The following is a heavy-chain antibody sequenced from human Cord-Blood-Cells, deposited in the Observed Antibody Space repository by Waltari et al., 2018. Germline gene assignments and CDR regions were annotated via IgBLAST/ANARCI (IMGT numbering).Heavy chain of an antibody. CDR1: GFTFSSYA. J-gene: IGHJ6*03. CDR3: AKGEGSGSYYYYYYYRDV. Sequence: EVQLVESGGGLVQPGGSLRLSCAASGFTFSSYAMSWVRQAPGKGLEWVSAISGSGGSTYYADSVKGRFNISRDNSKNTLYLQMNSLRAEDTAVYYCAKGEGSGSYYYYYYYRDVWGKGTTVTVSS. CDR2: ISGSGGST. D-gene: IGHD3-10*01. V-gene: IGHV3-23*04.